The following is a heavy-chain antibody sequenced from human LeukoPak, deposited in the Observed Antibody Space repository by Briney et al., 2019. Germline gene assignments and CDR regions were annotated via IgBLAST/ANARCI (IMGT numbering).Heavy chain of an antibody. V-gene: IGHV3-21*01. D-gene: IGHD1/OR15-1a*01. J-gene: IGHJ6*02. CDR1: GFTFSSYS. Sequence: GGSLRLSCAASGFTFSSYSMNWVRQAPGKGLEWVSSISSSSSYIYYADSVKGRFTISRDNAKNSLYLQMNSLRAEDTAVYYCARHATYSGGTQTTYYYYGMDVWGQGTTVTVSS. CDR2: ISSSSSYI. CDR3: ARHATYSGGTQTTYYYYGMDV.